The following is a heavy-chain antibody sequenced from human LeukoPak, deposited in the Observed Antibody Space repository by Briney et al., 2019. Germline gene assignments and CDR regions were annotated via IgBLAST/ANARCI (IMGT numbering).Heavy chain of an antibody. J-gene: IGHJ4*02. Sequence: ASVKVSCKASVYTFTSYYMHWVRQAPGQGLEWMGIINPSGGSTSYAQKFQGRVTMTRDTSTSIVYMELSSLRSEDTAVYYCAVGSGSYHIDDYWGQGTLVTVSS. V-gene: IGHV1-46*01. D-gene: IGHD1-26*01. CDR1: VYTFTSYY. CDR3: AVGSGSYHIDDY. CDR2: INPSGGST.